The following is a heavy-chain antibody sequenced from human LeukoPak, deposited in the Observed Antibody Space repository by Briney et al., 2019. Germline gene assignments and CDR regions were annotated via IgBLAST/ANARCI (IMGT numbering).Heavy chain of an antibody. CDR3: ARKAPKKGWFDP. CDR1: GGSISPYY. J-gene: IGHJ5*02. CDR2: ISYSGDT. Sequence: KSSETLSLTCTVSGGSISPYYWGWIRQPPGKGLEWIGYISYSGDTNYTPSLKSRVTISIDTSRNQFSLKLSSVTAADTAVYYCARKAPKKGWFDPWGQGTLVTVSS. V-gene: IGHV4-59*08.